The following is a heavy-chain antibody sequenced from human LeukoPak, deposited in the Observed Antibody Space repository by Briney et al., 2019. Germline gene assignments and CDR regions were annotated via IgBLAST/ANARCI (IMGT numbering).Heavy chain of an antibody. CDR2: IYHSGST. Sequence: SETLSLTCTLSGGSISSYYWSWIRQPPGKGLEWIGSIYHSGSTYYNPSLKSRVTISVDTSKNQFSLKLSSVTAADTAVYYCARGGVGYYYGSGSYGTFDYWGQGTLVTVSS. J-gene: IGHJ4*02. D-gene: IGHD3-10*01. V-gene: IGHV4-38-2*02. CDR1: GGSISSYY. CDR3: ARGGVGYYYGSGSYGTFDY.